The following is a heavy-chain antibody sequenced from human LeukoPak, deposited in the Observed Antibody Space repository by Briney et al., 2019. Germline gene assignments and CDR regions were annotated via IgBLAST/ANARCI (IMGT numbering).Heavy chain of an antibody. CDR1: GFTFSSYS. CDR3: ARSLRNAFDI. CDR2: IRSSSSTI. J-gene: IGHJ3*02. D-gene: IGHD3-3*01. V-gene: IGHV3-48*01. Sequence: GGSLRLSCAASGFTFSSYSMNWVRQAPGKGLEWVSYIRSSSSTIYYADSVKGRFTISTDNANNSLYLQMDSLRAEDTAVYYCARSLRNAFDIWGQGTMVTVSS.